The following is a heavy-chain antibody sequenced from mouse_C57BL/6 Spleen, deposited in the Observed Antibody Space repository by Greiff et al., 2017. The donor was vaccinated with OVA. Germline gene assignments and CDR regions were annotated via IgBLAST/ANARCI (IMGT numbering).Heavy chain of an antibody. Sequence: VQLQQSGAELVKPGASVKMSCKASGYTFTSYWITWVKQRPGQGLEWIGDIYPGSGSTNYNEKFKSKATLTVDTSSSTAYMQLSSLTSEDSAVYCCTRDYGSSKYFDYWGQGTTLTVSS. CDR3: TRDYGSSKYFDY. D-gene: IGHD1-1*01. J-gene: IGHJ2*01. CDR1: GYTFTSYW. CDR2: IYPGSGST. V-gene: IGHV1-55*01.